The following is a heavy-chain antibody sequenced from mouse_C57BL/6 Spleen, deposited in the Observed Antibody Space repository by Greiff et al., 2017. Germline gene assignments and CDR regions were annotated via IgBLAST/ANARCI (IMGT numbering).Heavy chain of an antibody. J-gene: IGHJ4*01. CDR1: GFSLTSYG. D-gene: IGHD4-1*01. CDR3: ARHDWDEDYYAMDY. V-gene: IGHV2-6-1*01. Sequence: VKLQESGPGLVAPSQSLSITCTVSGFSLTSYGVHWVRQPPGKGLEWLVVIWSDGSTTYNSALKSRLSISKDNSKSQVFLKMNSLQTDDTAMYYCARHDWDEDYYAMDYWGQGTSVTVSS. CDR2: IWSDGST.